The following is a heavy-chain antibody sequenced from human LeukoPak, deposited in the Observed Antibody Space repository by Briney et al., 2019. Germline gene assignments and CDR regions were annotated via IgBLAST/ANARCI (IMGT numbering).Heavy chain of an antibody. CDR2: IYYSGST. Sequence: SETLSLTCTASGFSISRTRYCWGRIRQPPGKGLEWIGSIYYSGSTNYNPSLKSRVTISVDTSKNQFSLKLSSVTAADTAVYYCVRDREKSCSSGSFFLLWGRGTLVTVSS. CDR1: GFSISRTRYC. J-gene: IGHJ4*02. CDR3: VRDREKSCSSGSFFLL. V-gene: IGHV4-39*07. D-gene: IGHD3-10*01.